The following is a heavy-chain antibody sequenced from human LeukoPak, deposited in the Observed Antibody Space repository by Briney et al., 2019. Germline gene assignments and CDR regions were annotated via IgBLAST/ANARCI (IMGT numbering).Heavy chain of an antibody. J-gene: IGHJ3*02. Sequence: SETLSLTCAVYGGSFSGYYWSWIRQPPGKGLEWIGEINHSGSTNYNPSLKSRVTISVDTSKNQFSLKLSSVTAADTAVYYCARERVLLWFGELFNDAFDIWGQGTMVTVSS. CDR1: GGSFSGYY. CDR3: ARERVLLWFGELFNDAFDI. CDR2: INHSGST. D-gene: IGHD3-10*01. V-gene: IGHV4-34*01.